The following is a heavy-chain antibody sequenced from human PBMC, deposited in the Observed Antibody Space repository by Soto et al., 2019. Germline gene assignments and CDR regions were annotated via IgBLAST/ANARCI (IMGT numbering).Heavy chain of an antibody. Sequence: ASVKVSCKSSGYPFNTYYLHWVRQAPGQGLEWMGMIHPSGGGSTYAQKFLGRVTMTMDSSTSTVFMELTSLRSADAAVYYCAKVGIAAADPSDYWGQGTLVTVSS. CDR2: IHPSGGGS. D-gene: IGHD6-13*01. CDR3: AKVGIAAADPSDY. CDR1: GYPFNTYY. J-gene: IGHJ4*02. V-gene: IGHV1-46*02.